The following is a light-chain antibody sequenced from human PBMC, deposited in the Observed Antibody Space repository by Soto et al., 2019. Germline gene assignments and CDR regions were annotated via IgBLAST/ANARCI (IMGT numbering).Light chain of an antibody. CDR2: AAS. Sequence: SSLSASVGDRATITCRASQSISSYLNWYQQKPGKAPKLLIYAASSLQSGVPSRFSGSGSGTDFTLTISRLQPEDFATYYCQQSYSTPKTFGQGTKVDIK. CDR1: QSISSY. V-gene: IGKV1-39*01. J-gene: IGKJ1*01. CDR3: QQSYSTPKT.